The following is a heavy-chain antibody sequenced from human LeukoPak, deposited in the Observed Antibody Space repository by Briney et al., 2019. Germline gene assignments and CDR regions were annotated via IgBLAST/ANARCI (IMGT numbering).Heavy chain of an antibody. CDR2: INSDGTRT. J-gene: IGHJ6*01. D-gene: IGHD2-15*01. CDR1: GFAFNDYR. CDR3: ARDRSRWSIAPDADV. Sequence: GGSQTLSCAASGFAFNDYRMNWVRQVPGKGLMWVARINSDGTRTTYADPVKGRFTVSRDNAKNTLYLQMNSLRAEDTAVYYCARDRSRWSIAPDADVWGQGTTVTVFS. V-gene: IGHV3-74*01.